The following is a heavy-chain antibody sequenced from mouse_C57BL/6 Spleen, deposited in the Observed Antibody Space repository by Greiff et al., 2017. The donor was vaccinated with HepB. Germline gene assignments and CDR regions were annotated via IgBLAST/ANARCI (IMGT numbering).Heavy chain of an antibody. D-gene: IGHD2-4*01. CDR3: ATYDYDEGGHYYAMDY. CDR1: GYTFTSYW. V-gene: IGHV1-55*01. Sequence: QVQLQQPGAELVKPGASVKMSCKASGYTFTSYWITWVKQRPGQGLEWIGDIYPGSGSTNYNEKFKSKATLTVDTSSSTAYMQLSSLTSEDSAVYYCATYDYDEGGHYYAMDYWGQGTSVTVSS. CDR2: IYPGSGST. J-gene: IGHJ4*01.